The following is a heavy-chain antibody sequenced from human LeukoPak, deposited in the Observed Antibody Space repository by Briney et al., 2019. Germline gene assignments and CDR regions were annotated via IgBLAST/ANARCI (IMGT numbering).Heavy chain of an antibody. J-gene: IGHJ4*02. D-gene: IGHD6-19*01. CDR3: ARGNSGVAVARFDY. Sequence: SQTLSLSCAISGDSASNNNAAWNWIRQSPSRGLEWLGRTYYRSKWYTDSAVSVNSRITIIPDTSKNQFSLQLTSVTPEDSAVYYCARGNSGVAVARFDYWGQGTLVTVSS. CDR2: TYYRSKWYT. CDR1: GDSASNNNAA. V-gene: IGHV6-1*01.